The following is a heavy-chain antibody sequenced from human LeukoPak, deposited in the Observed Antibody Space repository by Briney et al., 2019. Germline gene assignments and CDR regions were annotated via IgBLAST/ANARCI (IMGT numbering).Heavy chain of an antibody. D-gene: IGHD3-22*01. CDR3: AKRHSSGYYYFDY. V-gene: IGHV3-20*04. CDR2: INWNGGST. CDR1: GFTFDDYG. J-gene: IGHJ4*02. Sequence: SGGSLRLSCAASGFTFDDYGMSWVRQAPGKGLEWVSGINWNGGSTGYADSVKGRFTISRDNSKNTLYLQMNSLRAEDTAVYYCAKRHSSGYYYFDYWGQGALVTVSS.